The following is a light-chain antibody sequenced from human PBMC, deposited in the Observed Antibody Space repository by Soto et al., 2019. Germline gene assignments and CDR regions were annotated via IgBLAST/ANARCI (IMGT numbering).Light chain of an antibody. V-gene: IGLV1-47*02. J-gene: IGLJ3*02. CDR3: AAWDDNLSGWV. CDR1: RSNIGSNY. Sequence: QSVLTQPPSASATPGQRVSISCSGSRSNIGSNYVYWYQQLPGAAPRLLMYSNNQRPSGVPGRFSVSKSGTSASLAISGLRSEGEADYYCAAWDDNLSGWVFGGGTKLTVL. CDR2: SNN.